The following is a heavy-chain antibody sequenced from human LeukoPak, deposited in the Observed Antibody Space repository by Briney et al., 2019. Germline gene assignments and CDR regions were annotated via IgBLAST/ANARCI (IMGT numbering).Heavy chain of an antibody. D-gene: IGHD6-6*01. CDR3: ARLSIAEGYYFDY. Sequence: ASQTLSLTCAVSGGSISSGGYSWSWIRQPPGKGLEWIGYIYHSGSTYYNPSLKSRVTISVDRSKNQFSLKLSSVTAADTAVYYCARLSIAEGYYFDYWGQGTLVTVSS. V-gene: IGHV4-30-2*01. CDR2: IYHSGST. CDR1: GGSISSGGYS. J-gene: IGHJ4*02.